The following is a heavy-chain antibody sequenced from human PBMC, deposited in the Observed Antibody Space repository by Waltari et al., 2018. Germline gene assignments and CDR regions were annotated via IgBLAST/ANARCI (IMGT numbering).Heavy chain of an antibody. J-gene: IGHJ4*02. CDR3: ARGLYNWNDLSD. Sequence: QVQLVQSGAEVKKPGASVKVSCKASGYTFTSYYMHWVRQAPGQGLEGMGKINPSGGSTSDGQKFQGKVTMNGETSTGPVYMELRSLRSEDTAVYYCARGLYNWNDLSDWGQGTLVTVSS. CDR2: INPSGGST. D-gene: IGHD1-1*01. CDR1: GYTFTSYY. V-gene: IGHV1-46*01.